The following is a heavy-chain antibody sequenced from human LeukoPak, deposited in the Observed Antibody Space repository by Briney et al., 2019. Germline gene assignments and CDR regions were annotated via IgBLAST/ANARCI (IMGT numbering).Heavy chain of an antibody. CDR2: ISSSSSSI. D-gene: IGHD6-13*01. CDR3: AKRRIAAAGSFDY. J-gene: IGHJ4*02. Sequence: SGGSLRLSCAASGFTFNSYSMNWVRQAPGKGLEWVSSISSSSSSIYYADSVKGRFTISRDNSKNTLYLQMNSLRAEDTAVYYCAKRRIAAAGSFDYWGQGTLVTVSS. V-gene: IGHV3-21*04. CDR1: GFTFNSYS.